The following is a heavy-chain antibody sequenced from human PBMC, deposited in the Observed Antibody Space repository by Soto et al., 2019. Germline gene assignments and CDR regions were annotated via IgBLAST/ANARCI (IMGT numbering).Heavy chain of an antibody. V-gene: IGHV3-23*01. CDR1: GFTFSSYA. CDR3: AKSRIVVVVAASDAFDI. J-gene: IGHJ3*02. D-gene: IGHD2-15*01. Sequence: GGSLRLSCAASGFTFSSYAMSWVRQAPGKGLEWVSAISGSGGSTYYADSVKGRFTISRDNSKNTLYLQMNSLRAEDTAVYYCAKSRIVVVVAASDAFDIWGQGTMVTVSS. CDR2: ISGSGGST.